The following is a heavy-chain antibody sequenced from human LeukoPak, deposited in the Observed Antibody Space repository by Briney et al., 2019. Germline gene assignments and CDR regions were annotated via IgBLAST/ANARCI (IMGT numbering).Heavy chain of an antibody. CDR2: IRYDGSNK. J-gene: IGHJ4*02. V-gene: IGHV3-30*02. CDR3: LTDIVVVPAANQYFDY. CDR1: GFTFSSYG. Sequence: GGSLRPSCAASGFTFSSYGMHWVRQAPGKGLEWVAFIRYDGSNKYYADSVKGRFTISRDNSKNTLYLQMNSLRAEDTAVYYCLTDIVVVPAANQYFDYWGQGTLVTVSS. D-gene: IGHD2-2*01.